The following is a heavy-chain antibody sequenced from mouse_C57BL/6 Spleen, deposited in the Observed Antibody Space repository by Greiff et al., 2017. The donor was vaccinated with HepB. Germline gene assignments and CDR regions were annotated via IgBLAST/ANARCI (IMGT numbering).Heavy chain of an antibody. Sequence: EVQLVESGGGLVQPGGSLKLSCAASGFTFSDYYMYWVRQTPEKRLEWVAYISNGGGSTYYPDTVKGRFTISRDNAKNTLYLQMSRLKSEDTAMYYCARGSLGAMDYWGQGTSVTVSS. J-gene: IGHJ4*01. CDR2: ISNGGGST. CDR1: GFTFSDYY. CDR3: ARGSLGAMDY. V-gene: IGHV5-12*01. D-gene: IGHD3-1*01.